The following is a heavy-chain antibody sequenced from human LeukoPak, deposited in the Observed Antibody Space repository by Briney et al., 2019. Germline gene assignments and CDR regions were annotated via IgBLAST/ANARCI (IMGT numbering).Heavy chain of an antibody. V-gene: IGHV1-46*01. D-gene: IGHD3-10*01. CDR1: GYTFTSYY. Sequence: ASVTVSCTASGYTFTSYYTHWVRQAPGQGLEWMGIINPSGGSTNYAQKFQGRVTMTRDTSTSTVYMELSSLRSEDTAVYYCARSFGGAHFDYWGQGTLVTVSS. J-gene: IGHJ4*02. CDR3: ARSFGGAHFDY. CDR2: INPSGGST.